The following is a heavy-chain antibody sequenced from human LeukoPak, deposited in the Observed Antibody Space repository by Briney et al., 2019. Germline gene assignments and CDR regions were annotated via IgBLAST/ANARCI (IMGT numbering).Heavy chain of an antibody. Sequence: PSETLSLTCSVSGGSISSGPYFWSWIRQSPGQGLEWIGYIWPSGSTYYNPSLKSRVTISVDTSKNQFSLKLSSVTAADTAVYYCARLRRQIFGVVNPGTSPGSIDYWGQGTLVTVSS. D-gene: IGHD3-3*01. CDR1: GGSISSGPYF. CDR2: IWPSGST. J-gene: IGHJ4*02. CDR3: ARLRRQIFGVVNPGTSPGSIDY. V-gene: IGHV4-30-2*06.